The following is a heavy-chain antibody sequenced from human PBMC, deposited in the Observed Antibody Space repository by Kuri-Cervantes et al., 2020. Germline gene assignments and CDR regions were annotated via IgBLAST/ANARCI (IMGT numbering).Heavy chain of an antibody. Sequence: SETLSLTCAVYGGSFSGYYWSWIRQPPGKGLEWIANMHYSGSTSYNPSLKSRVAISVDTSKNQFSLKLRSVTAADTAVYYCARRPTGSSADFWGQGTLVTVSS. D-gene: IGHD6-6*01. J-gene: IGHJ4*02. CDR2: MHYSGST. V-gene: IGHV4-34*01. CDR1: GGSFSGYY. CDR3: ARRPTGSSADF.